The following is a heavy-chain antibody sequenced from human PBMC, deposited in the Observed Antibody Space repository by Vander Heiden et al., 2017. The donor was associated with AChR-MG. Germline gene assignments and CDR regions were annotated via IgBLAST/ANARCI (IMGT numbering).Heavy chain of an antibody. J-gene: IGHJ4*02. CDR2: IKEDGSET. D-gene: IGHD3-16*01. Sequence: EVQLVESGGGLVQPRGSLRLSCAASGFPFSRFWLSWVRQAPGKGLEWVANIKEDGSETYVVDAVKGGFSISRDNAKKAMFMQMDSLRAEDTAVYYCALGGSVRFTYWGQGTLVTVSS. CDR3: ALGGSVRFTY. V-gene: IGHV3-7*01. CDR1: GFPFSRFW.